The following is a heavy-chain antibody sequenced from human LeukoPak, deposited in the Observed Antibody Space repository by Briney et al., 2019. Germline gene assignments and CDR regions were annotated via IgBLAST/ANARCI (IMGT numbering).Heavy chain of an antibody. D-gene: IGHD2-2*01. J-gene: IGHJ4*02. CDR3: AKDIVVVPAATNYPNVFDY. V-gene: IGHV3-23*01. CDR1: GFTFSSYA. Sequence: HPGGSLRLSCAASGFTFSSYAMSWVRPAPGKGLEWVSAISGSGGSTYHADSVKGRFTISRDNSKNTLYLQMNSLRAEDTAVYYCAKDIVVVPAATNYPNVFDYWGQGTLVTVSS. CDR2: ISGSGGST.